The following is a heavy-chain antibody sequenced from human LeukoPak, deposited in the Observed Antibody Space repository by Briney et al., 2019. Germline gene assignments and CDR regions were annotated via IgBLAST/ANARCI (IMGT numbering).Heavy chain of an antibody. J-gene: IGHJ5*02. CDR1: GGTFSSYA. D-gene: IGHD3-16*02. CDR2: IIPIFGTA. V-gene: IGHV1-69*13. Sequence: SVKVSCKASGGTFSSYAISWVRQAPGQGLEWMGGIIPIFGTANYAQKFQGRVTITADESTGTAYMELSSLRSEDTAVYYCARVLGDYVWGSYRYSWFDPWGQGTLVTVSS. CDR3: ARVLGDYVWGSYRYSWFDP.